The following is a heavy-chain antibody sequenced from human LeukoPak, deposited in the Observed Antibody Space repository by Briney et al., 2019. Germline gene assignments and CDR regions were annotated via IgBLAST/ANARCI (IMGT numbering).Heavy chain of an antibody. Sequence: SETLSLTCAVYGGSFSGYYWSWIRQPPGKGLEWIGEINHSGSTNYNPSLKSRVTISVDTSKNQFSLKLSSVTAADTAVYYCARKRWGHDYWGQGTLVTVSS. J-gene: IGHJ4*02. CDR3: ARKRWGHDY. CDR1: GGSFSGYY. V-gene: IGHV4-34*01. CDR2: INHSGST. D-gene: IGHD3-16*01.